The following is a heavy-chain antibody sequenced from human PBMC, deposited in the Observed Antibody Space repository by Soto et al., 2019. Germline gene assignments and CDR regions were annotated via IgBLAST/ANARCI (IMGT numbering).Heavy chain of an antibody. CDR2: IRSSGRSI. D-gene: IGHD3-22*01. CDR1: GFTFSSYE. CDR3: TRVRDSNDY. Sequence: PGGSLRLSCVGSGFTFSSYEMNWVRQAPGKGLEWVSNIRSSGRSINYADSVKGRFTISRDNAKNSLYLQMNSLRAEDTAVYYCTRVRDSNDYWGQGTLVTAPQ. J-gene: IGHJ4*02. V-gene: IGHV3-48*03.